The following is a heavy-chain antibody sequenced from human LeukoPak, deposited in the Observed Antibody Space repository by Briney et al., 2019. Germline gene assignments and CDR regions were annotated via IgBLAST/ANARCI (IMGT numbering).Heavy chain of an antibody. Sequence: GGSLRLSCAASGFTFSTYEMSWVRQAPGKGLEWVANIKQDGSEKYYVDSVKGRFTISRDNAKNSLYLQMNSLRAEDTAVYYCARGGGAAAWGQGTLVTVSS. V-gene: IGHV3-7*03. J-gene: IGHJ4*02. CDR2: IKQDGSEK. CDR3: ARGGGAAA. D-gene: IGHD6-13*01. CDR1: GFTFSTYE.